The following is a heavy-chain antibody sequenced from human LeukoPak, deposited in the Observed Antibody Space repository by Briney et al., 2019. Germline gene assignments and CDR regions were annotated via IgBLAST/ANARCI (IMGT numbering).Heavy chain of an antibody. CDR1: GFTFSTYV. CDR3: VRGTGY. CDR2: ISSNGDNT. J-gene: IGHJ4*02. Sequence: GGSLRLSCSVSGFTFSTYVMHWVRQAPGKGLEYVSAISSNGDNTYYADSVKGRFTIFRDNSKNTLYLQMSSLRADDTAVYYCVRGTGYWGQGTLVTVSS. V-gene: IGHV3-64D*06.